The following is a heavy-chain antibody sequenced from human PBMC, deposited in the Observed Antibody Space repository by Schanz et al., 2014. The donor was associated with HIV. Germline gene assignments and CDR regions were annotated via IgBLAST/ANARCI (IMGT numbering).Heavy chain of an antibody. V-gene: IGHV3-30*03. D-gene: IGHD3-10*01. CDR3: ARVFGRTYGLPDY. J-gene: IGHJ4*02. CDR2: MSYDGVRK. Sequence: VQMLESGGGSVQPGGSLRLSCAASGFTFSNFAMSWVRQAPGKGLEWVAVMSYDGVRKYLGDSVKGRFTISRDNSKNTVYLQVKSLRVEDTAVYYCARVFGRTYGLPDYWGQGTLVTVSS. CDR1: GFTFSNFA.